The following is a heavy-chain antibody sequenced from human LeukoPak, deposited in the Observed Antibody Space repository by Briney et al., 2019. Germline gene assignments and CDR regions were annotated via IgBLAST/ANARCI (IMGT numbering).Heavy chain of an antibody. Sequence: PSETLSLTCTVSGGSISSSSYYWGWIRQPPGTGLEWIGSIYYSGSTYYNPSLKSRVTISVDTSKNQFSLKLSSVTAADTAVYYCARRGSSGWFFYYWGQGTLVTVSS. CDR2: IYYSGST. CDR3: ARRGSSGWFFYY. CDR1: GGSISSSSYY. V-gene: IGHV4-39*01. J-gene: IGHJ4*02. D-gene: IGHD6-19*01.